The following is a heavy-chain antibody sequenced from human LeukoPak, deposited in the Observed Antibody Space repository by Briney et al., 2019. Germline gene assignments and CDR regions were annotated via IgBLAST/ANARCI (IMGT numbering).Heavy chain of an antibody. V-gene: IGHV3-11*01. CDR2: INSSGRTI. Sequence: GGSLRLSCSASTFSFSGYYMSWIRQAPGGGLDWVSYINSSGRTIYYADYGKGRFTISRDNAKTSLYLQMNSLRGEDTAVYYCARAFKVPSCYFDLWGRGTLVTVSS. CDR3: ARAFKVPSCYFDL. J-gene: IGHJ2*01. CDR1: TFSFSGYY.